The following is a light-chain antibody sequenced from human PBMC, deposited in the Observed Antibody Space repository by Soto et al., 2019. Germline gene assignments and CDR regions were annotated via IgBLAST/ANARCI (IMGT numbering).Light chain of an antibody. CDR1: QGISSW. CDR2: GAS. CDR3: QQTHSFPIT. V-gene: IGKV1-12*01. Sequence: DIQMTQSPSSVSASVGYRVTITCRASQGISSWLAWYQQEPGKAPKLLIYGASSLQSGVPSRFSGSGFGTDFTLTISSLQPEDFATYFCQQTHSFPITFGQGTRLEIK. J-gene: IGKJ5*01.